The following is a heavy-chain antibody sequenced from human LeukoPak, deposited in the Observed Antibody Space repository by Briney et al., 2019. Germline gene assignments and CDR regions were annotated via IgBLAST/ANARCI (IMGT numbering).Heavy chain of an antibody. CDR3: ARCSHYYDSSGYYQF. CDR1: GGTFSSYA. Sequence: SVKVSCKASGGTFSSYAISWVRQAPGQGLEWMGGIIPIFGTANYAQKFQGRVTITADESTSTAYMELSSLRSEDAAVYYCARCSHYYDSSGYYQFWGQGTLVTVSS. J-gene: IGHJ4*02. V-gene: IGHV1-69*13. D-gene: IGHD3-22*01. CDR2: IIPIFGTA.